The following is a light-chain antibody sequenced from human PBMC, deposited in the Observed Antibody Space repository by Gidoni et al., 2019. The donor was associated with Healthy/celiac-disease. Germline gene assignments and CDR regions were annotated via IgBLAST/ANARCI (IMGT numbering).Light chain of an antibody. CDR1: QGISSY. CDR2: AAS. CDR3: QQLNSYPLYT. J-gene: IGKJ2*01. Sequence: IQLTQSPSSLSASVGDRVTITCRASQGISSYVAWYQQTPGKAPKLLIYAASTLQSGVPSRFSGSGSGTDFTLTISSLQPEDFATYYCQQLNSYPLYTFXQXTKLEIK. V-gene: IGKV1-9*01.